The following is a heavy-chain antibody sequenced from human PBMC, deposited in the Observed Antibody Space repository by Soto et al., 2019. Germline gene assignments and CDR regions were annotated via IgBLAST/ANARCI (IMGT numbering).Heavy chain of an antibody. CDR1: GGSISSYY. Sequence: SETLSLTCTVSGGSISSYYWSWIRQPPGKGLEWIVYIYYSGSTNYNPSLKSRVTISVATSKNQFSLKLSSVTAADTAVYYCARVPFYCSGGSCYPESFDYWGQGTLVTVSS. CDR3: ARVPFYCSGGSCYPESFDY. CDR2: IYYSGST. D-gene: IGHD2-15*01. V-gene: IGHV4-59*01. J-gene: IGHJ4*02.